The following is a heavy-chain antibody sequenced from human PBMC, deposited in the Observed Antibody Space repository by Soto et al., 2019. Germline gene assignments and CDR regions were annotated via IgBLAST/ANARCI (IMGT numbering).Heavy chain of an antibody. D-gene: IGHD6-19*01. CDR3: ARDGRTPRCGWEHEHWFDP. V-gene: IGHV1-2*02. Sequence: ASVKVSCRASGYRFSDYYLHWVRQAPGQGLEWMAWINPVSGGTNYAQKFQGRVTMTGDTSTSTVYLELTGQRHDDTAVYYCARDGRTPRCGWEHEHWFDPWGQGTLVTVSS. CDR2: INPVSGGT. J-gene: IGHJ5*02. CDR1: GYRFSDYY.